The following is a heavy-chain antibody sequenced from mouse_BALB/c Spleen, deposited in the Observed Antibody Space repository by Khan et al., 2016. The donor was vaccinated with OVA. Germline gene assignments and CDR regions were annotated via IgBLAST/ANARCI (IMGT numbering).Heavy chain of an antibody. V-gene: IGHV3-1*02. Sequence: EVKLLESGPDLVKPSQSLSLTCTVTGYSITSGYSWHWIRQFPGNKLEWMGYIYHSCSINYNPSLKIRFSITRDTSKNLFFLQLNSVTTEDTATYYCTRDGNYMDYWGQGTSVTVSS. J-gene: IGHJ4*01. D-gene: IGHD2-1*01. CDR1: GYSITSGYS. CDR3: TRDGNYMDY. CDR2: IYHSCSI.